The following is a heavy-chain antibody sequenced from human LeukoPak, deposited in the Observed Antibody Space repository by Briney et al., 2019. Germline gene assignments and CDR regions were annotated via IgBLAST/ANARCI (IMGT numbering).Heavy chain of an antibody. Sequence: GASVKVSCKASGYTFTGYYMHWVRQAPGQGLEWMGWINPKSGGTNYAQKFQGRVTMTRDTSISTAYMEMSRLRSDGTAVCYCARNLWFGESSDAFDMWGQGTMVTVSS. CDR2: INPKSGGT. CDR1: GYTFTGYY. D-gene: IGHD3-10*01. J-gene: IGHJ3*02. CDR3: ARNLWFGESSDAFDM. V-gene: IGHV1-2*02.